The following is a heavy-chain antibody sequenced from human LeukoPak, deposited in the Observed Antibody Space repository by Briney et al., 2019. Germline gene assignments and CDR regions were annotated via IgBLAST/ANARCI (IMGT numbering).Heavy chain of an antibody. CDR2: ISSSGSTI. CDR3: ARGGSIVVAPNDAFDI. Sequence: GGSLRLSCAASGFTFSSYSMNWVRQAPGKGLEWVSYISSSGSTIYYADSVKGRFTISRDNAKNSLYLQMNSLRDEDTAVYYCARGGSIVVAPNDAFDIWGQGTMVTVSS. CDR1: GFTFSSYS. V-gene: IGHV3-48*02. D-gene: IGHD3-22*01. J-gene: IGHJ3*02.